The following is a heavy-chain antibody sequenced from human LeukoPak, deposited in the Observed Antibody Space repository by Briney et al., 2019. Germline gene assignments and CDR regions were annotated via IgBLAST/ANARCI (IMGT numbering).Heavy chain of an antibody. V-gene: IGHV1-46*01. CDR3: ARDHYHKIHSVMVTAPDY. Sequence: GASVKVSCKASGYSFTSYYIHWVRLAPGQGLEWMGVINPSGGSTRYAQKFQDRVTMTRDTSTSTVYMELSSLRSEDTAVYYCARDHYHKIHSVMVTAPDYWGQGTLVIVSS. CDR1: GYSFTSYY. CDR2: INPSGGST. D-gene: IGHD2-21*02. J-gene: IGHJ4*02.